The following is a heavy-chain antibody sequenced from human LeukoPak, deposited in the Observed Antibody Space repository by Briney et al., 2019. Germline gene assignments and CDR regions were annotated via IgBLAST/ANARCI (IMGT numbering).Heavy chain of an antibody. CDR3: ARGGRAATGY. Sequence: SETLSLTCAVYGGSFSGYYWSWIRQPPGKGLGWLGEINHSGSTNYNPSLKSRVTISLDTSKNQLSPKLSSVTAAETAVYYCARGGRAATGYWGQGTLVTVSS. D-gene: IGHD2-15*01. CDR1: GGSFSGYY. V-gene: IGHV4-34*01. J-gene: IGHJ4*02. CDR2: INHSGST.